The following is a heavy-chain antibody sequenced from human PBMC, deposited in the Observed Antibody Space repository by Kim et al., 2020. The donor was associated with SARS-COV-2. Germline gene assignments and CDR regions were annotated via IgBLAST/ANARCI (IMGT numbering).Heavy chain of an antibody. CDR2: IYKSGST. CDR1: GGSISSGGYY. CDR3: AGVVVAARLIDY. J-gene: IGHJ4*02. V-gene: IGHV4-31*03. D-gene: IGHD2-15*01. Sequence: SETLSLTCTVSGGSISSGGYYWSWIRQDPGKGLEWIGYIYKSGSTYHNPSLKSRVTISIDTSKNQFSLKLSSVTAADTAMYYCAGVVVAARLIDYWGQGTLVTVSS.